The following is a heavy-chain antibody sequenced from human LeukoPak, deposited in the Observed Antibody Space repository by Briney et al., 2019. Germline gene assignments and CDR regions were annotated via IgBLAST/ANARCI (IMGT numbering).Heavy chain of an antibody. D-gene: IGHD6-25*01. CDR1: GGAISSYY. CDR3: ARRGRNSSGWQDYL. V-gene: IGHV4-59*12. CDR2: IYHTGST. J-gene: IGHJ4*02. Sequence: SETLSLTCAVSGGAISSYYWSWIRQPPGQGLEWIANIYHTGSTNYNPSLSSRVTISIGTAKNQSSLKLTSVTAADTAVYYCARRGRNSSGWQDYLWGQGTLVPVSS.